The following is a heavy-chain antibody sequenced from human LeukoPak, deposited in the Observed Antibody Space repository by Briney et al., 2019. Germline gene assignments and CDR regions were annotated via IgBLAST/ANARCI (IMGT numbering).Heavy chain of an antibody. CDR1: GFTFSSYA. D-gene: IGHD3-3*01. V-gene: IGHV3-23*01. Sequence: GGSLRLSCAASGFTFSSYAMSWVRQAPGKGLEWVSAISGSGGSTYYADSVKGRFTISRDNSKNTLYLQMNSLRAEDTAVYYCAKDYGGDVWSGYYRYPDYWGQGTLVAVSS. J-gene: IGHJ4*02. CDR3: AKDYGGDVWSGYYRYPDY. CDR2: ISGSGGST.